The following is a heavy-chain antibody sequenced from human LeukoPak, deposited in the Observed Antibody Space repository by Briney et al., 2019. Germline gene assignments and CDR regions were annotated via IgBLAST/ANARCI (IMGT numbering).Heavy chain of an antibody. V-gene: IGHV3-30*03. CDR2: ISYDGSNK. CDR3: ARHRPSYYDFWSGYYEYRGFLDY. J-gene: IGHJ4*02. CDR1: GFTFSSYG. D-gene: IGHD3-3*01. Sequence: GSLRLSCAASGFTFSSYGMHWVRQAPGKGLEWVAVISYDGSNKYYADSVKGRFTISRDNSKNTLYLQMNSLRAEDTAVYYCARHRPSYYDFWSGYYEYRGFLDYWGQGTLVTVSS.